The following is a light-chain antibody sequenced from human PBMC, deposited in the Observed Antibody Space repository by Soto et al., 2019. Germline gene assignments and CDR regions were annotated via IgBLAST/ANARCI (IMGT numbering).Light chain of an antibody. CDR2: EVS. CDR3: SSYAGSNNLV. CDR1: SSDVGGYNY. Sequence: QPALTQPASVSGSPGQSMTISCTGTSSDVGGYNYVSWYQQHPGKAPKLMIYEVSKRPSGVPDRFSGSKSGNTASLTVSGLQAEDEADYYCSSYAGSNNLVFGTGTKVT. V-gene: IGLV2-8*01. J-gene: IGLJ1*01.